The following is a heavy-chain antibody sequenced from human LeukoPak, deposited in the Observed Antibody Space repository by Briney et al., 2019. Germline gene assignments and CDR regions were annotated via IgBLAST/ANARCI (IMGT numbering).Heavy chain of an antibody. D-gene: IGHD3-10*01. J-gene: IGHJ4*02. V-gene: IGHV1-24*01. CDR3: ATGVWFGELEGN. CDR2: FDPEDGET. Sequence: SVKVSCKVSGYTLTELSMHWVRQAPGTGLGRMGGFDPEDGETIYAQKFQGRVTMTEDTSTDTAYMELSSLRSEDTAVYYCATGVWFGELEGNWGQGTLVTVSS. CDR1: GYTLTELS.